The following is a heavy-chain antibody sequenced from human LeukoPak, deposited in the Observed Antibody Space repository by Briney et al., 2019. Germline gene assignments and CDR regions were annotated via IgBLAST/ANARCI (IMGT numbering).Heavy chain of an antibody. V-gene: IGHV4-39*07. D-gene: IGHD3-3*01. CDR2: INHSGST. CDR1: GGSISSSSYY. J-gene: IGHJ6*02. Sequence: SETLSLTCTVSGGSISSSSYYWGWIRQPPGKGLEWIGEINHSGSTNYNPSLKSRVTISVDTSKNQFSLKLSSVTAADTAVYYCARGPPRFGVVTHPRRDGMDVWGQGTTVTVSS. CDR3: ARGPPRFGVVTHPRRDGMDV.